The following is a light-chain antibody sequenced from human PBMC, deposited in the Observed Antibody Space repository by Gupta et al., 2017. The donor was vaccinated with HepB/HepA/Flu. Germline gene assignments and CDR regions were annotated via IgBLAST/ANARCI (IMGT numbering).Light chain of an antibody. J-gene: IGLJ3*02. CDR2: EDN. V-gene: IGLV3-1*01. CDR1: NLGDKY. Sequence: SYDLSQPPSVSVSPGQTATITCSGNNLGDKYTSWYQQKPGQSPVLVIHEDNKRPSGIPARFSGSNPGNTATLTISGTQTMDEADYFRQAWDSGTVVFGGGTKLTV. CDR3: QAWDSGTVV.